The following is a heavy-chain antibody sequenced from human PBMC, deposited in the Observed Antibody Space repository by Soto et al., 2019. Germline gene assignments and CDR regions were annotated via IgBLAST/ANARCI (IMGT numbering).Heavy chain of an antibody. V-gene: IGHV4-59*01. Sequence: PSETLSLTCTVSGGSISSYYWSWIRQPPGKGLEWIGYIYYSGSTNYNPSLKSRVTISVDTSKNQFSLKLSSVTAADTAVYYCASARSGYCSGGSCYAWFDPWGQGTLVTVSS. CDR3: ASARSGYCSGGSCYAWFDP. CDR1: GGSISSYY. D-gene: IGHD2-15*01. J-gene: IGHJ5*02. CDR2: IYYSGST.